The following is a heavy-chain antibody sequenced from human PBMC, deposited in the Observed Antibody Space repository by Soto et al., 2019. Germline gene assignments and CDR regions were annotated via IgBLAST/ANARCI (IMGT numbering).Heavy chain of an antibody. CDR1: GFTFSSYG. CDR2: ISNDGSNK. CDR3: AKGPSYYDSSGPDY. D-gene: IGHD3-22*01. Sequence: QVQLVESGGGVVQPGRSLRLSCAASGFTFSSYGMHWVRQAPGKGLEWVAVISNDGSNKYHADSVKGRFTISRDNSKNTLYLQMNSLRAEDTAVYYCAKGPSYYDSSGPDYWGQGTLVTVSS. J-gene: IGHJ4*02. V-gene: IGHV3-30*18.